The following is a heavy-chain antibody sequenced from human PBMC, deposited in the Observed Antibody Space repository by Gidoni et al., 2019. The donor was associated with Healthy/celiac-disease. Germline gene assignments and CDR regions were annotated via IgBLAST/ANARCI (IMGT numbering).Heavy chain of an antibody. Sequence: EVQLVESGGGLVQPGGSLRLSCPASGFPFRSYSMNWVRQAPGKGLEWVSYISSSSSTIYYADSVKGRFTISRDNAKNSLYLQMNSLRDEDTAVYYCARETWGVIKSPLGYWGQGTLVTVSS. V-gene: IGHV3-48*02. CDR1: GFPFRSYS. CDR2: ISSSSSTI. D-gene: IGHD3-10*01. CDR3: ARETWGVIKSPLGY. J-gene: IGHJ4*02.